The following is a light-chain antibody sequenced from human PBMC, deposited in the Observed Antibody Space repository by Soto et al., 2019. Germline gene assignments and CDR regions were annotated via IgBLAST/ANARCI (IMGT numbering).Light chain of an antibody. V-gene: IGKV3-20*01. Sequence: ELVVTQSQATLSLSPGERATLSCRASQSVSTNYVAWYQRKPGQAPRLLIYGASSRATGIPDGFSGSGSGTDFTLTITRLEPEDFAVYYCQQYRSSPPTFGQGTKVDIK. J-gene: IGKJ1*01. CDR1: QSVSTNY. CDR3: QQYRSSPPT. CDR2: GAS.